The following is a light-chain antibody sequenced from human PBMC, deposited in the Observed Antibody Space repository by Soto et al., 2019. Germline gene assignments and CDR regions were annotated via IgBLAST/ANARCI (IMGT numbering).Light chain of an antibody. CDR3: QAWGPGIWV. CDR2: VNRNGSH. CDR1: SWHVNYA. V-gene: IGLV4-69*01. Sequence: QSVLTQSPSASGSLGASVTLTCTLSSWHVNYAIDWHQQQPQKGPRFLMKVNRNGSHNKGDANPDRFSGSSAGAERYLTSPGLESEDEADYYCQAWGPGIWVFGGGTKLTVL. J-gene: IGLJ3*02.